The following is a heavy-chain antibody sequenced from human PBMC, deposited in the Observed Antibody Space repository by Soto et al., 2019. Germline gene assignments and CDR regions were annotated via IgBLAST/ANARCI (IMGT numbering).Heavy chain of an antibody. CDR2: ISWNSGSI. Sequence: EVQLVESGGGLVQPGRSLRLSCAASGFTFDDYAMHWVRQAPGKGLEWVSGISWNSGSIGYADSVKGRFTISRDNAKNSLYLQMNSLRAEDTALYYCAKGRDYYDSSGYYYQYFDYWGQGTLVTVSS. V-gene: IGHV3-9*01. D-gene: IGHD3-22*01. CDR3: AKGRDYYDSSGYYYQYFDY. J-gene: IGHJ4*02. CDR1: GFTFDDYA.